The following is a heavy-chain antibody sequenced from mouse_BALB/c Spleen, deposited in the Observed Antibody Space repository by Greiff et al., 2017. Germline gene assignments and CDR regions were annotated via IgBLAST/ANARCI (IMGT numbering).Heavy chain of an antibody. V-gene: IGHV1S56*01. J-gene: IGHJ2*01. CDR2: IYPGNVNT. Sequence: VQLQQSGPELVKPGASVRISCKASGYTFTSYYIHWVKQRPGQGLEWIGWIYPGNVNTKYNEKFKGKATLTADKSSSTAYMQLSSLTSEDSAVYFCARGGLYYGNYNFDYWGQGTTLTVSS. CDR3: ARGGLYYGNYNFDY. CDR1: GYTFTSYY. D-gene: IGHD2-1*01.